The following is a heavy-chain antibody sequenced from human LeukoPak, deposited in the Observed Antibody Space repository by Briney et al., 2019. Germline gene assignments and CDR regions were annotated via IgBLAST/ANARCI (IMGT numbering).Heavy chain of an antibody. Sequence: PGGSLRLSCAASGFTFSSYAMSWVRQDPGKGLEWVSAISGSGGSTYYADSVKGRFTISRDNSKNTLYLQMNSLRAEDTAVYYCAKDTSEQQLADFDYWGQGTLVTVSS. D-gene: IGHD6-13*01. J-gene: IGHJ4*02. V-gene: IGHV3-23*01. CDR3: AKDTSEQQLADFDY. CDR1: GFTFSSYA. CDR2: ISGSGGST.